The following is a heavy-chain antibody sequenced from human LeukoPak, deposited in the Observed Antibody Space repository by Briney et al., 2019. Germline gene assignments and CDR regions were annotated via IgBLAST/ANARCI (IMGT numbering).Heavy chain of an antibody. J-gene: IGHJ6*02. Sequence: PGGYLRLSCAASGFTFSSYGMHWVRQAPGKGLEWVAVISYDGSNKYYADSVKGRFTISRDNSKNTLYLQMNSLRAEDTAVYYCAKDLELEPAVGYYYYGMDVWGQGTTVTVSS. CDR2: ISYDGSNK. V-gene: IGHV3-30*18. CDR1: GFTFSSYG. D-gene: IGHD5-24*01. CDR3: AKDLELEPAVGYYYYGMDV.